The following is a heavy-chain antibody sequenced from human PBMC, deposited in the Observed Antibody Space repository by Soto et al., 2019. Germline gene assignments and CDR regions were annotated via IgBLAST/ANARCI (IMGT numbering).Heavy chain of an antibody. D-gene: IGHD6-13*01. J-gene: IGHJ4*02. CDR2: INSDGSST. V-gene: IGHV3-74*01. CDR1: GFTFRSYW. CDR3: ARERHPSIAAAAY. Sequence: WGSLRLSCAASGFTFRSYWMHWVRQAPGKGLVWVSRINSDGSSTSYADSVKGRFTISRDNAKNTLYLQMNRLRAEDTAVYYCARERHPSIAAAAYRGQGTLVPVPS.